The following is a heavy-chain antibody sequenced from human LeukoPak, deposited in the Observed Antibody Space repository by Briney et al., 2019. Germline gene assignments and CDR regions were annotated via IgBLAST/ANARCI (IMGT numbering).Heavy chain of an antibody. J-gene: IGHJ4*02. V-gene: IGHV3-11*04. CDR2: ISSSGSML. Sequence: GGSLRLSCTVSGFTFSDYYMSWVRQAPGKGLEWVSYISSSGSMLHYADSVRGRFTVSRDHATNSLFLQMNSLRAEDSAIYYCSRIRGNSDYDYPDYWGQGTLVTVSS. CDR1: GFTFSDYY. D-gene: IGHD3-3*01. CDR3: SRIRGNSDYDYPDY.